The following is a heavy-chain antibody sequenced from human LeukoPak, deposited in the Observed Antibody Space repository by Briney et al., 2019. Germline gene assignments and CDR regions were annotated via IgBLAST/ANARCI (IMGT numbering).Heavy chain of an antibody. Sequence: ASVKVSCKASGGTFSSYAISWVRQAPGQGLEWMGWINPNSGGTNYAQKFQGRVTLTTDTSTSTAYMDLRSLRSDDTAVYHCARVALGSWYFDLWGRGTLVTVSS. CDR3: ARVALGSWYFDL. D-gene: IGHD2-15*01. J-gene: IGHJ2*01. CDR2: INPNSGGT. V-gene: IGHV1-18*01. CDR1: GGTFSSYA.